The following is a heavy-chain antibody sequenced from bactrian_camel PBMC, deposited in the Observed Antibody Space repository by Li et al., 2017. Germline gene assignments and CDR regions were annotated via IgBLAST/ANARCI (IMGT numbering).Heavy chain of an antibody. CDR2: ISVVGTT. D-gene: IGHD3*01. CDR1: GFTFSGYY. J-gene: IGHJ4*01. CDR3: AASGGQLGRWCYEFPVNCVSWLYN. Sequence: VQLVESGGGLVQPGGSLRLSCAASGFTFSGYYISWVRQAPGKEREFVARISVVGTTDTADSVKGRFTISRGNADNTLYLQMNSLKPDDSAMYHCAASGGQLGRWCYEFPVNCVSWLYNWGQGTQVTVS. V-gene: IGHV3S10*01.